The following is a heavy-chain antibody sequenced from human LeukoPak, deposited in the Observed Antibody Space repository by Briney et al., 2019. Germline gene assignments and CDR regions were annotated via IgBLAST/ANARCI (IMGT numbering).Heavy chain of an antibody. D-gene: IGHD3-9*01. CDR1: GFTFSSYE. CDR2: ISSSGSTI. J-gene: IGHJ6*02. CDR3: AAYYDILTGYFPKDGMDV. Sequence: GGSLRLSCAASGFTFSSYEMNWVHQAPGKGLEWVSYISSSGSTIYYADSVKGRFTISRDNAKNSLYLQMNSLRAEDTAVYYCAAYYDILTGYFPKDGMDVWGQGTTVTVSS. V-gene: IGHV3-48*03.